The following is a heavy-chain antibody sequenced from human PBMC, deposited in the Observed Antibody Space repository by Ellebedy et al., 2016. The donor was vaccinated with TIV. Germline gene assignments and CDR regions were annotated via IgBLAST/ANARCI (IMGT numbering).Heavy chain of an antibody. J-gene: IGHJ4*02. D-gene: IGHD3-9*01. CDR3: VRDDDNDGNYFDY. Sequence: GESLKISCAASGFTFRTYGMHWVRQAPGKGLEWVAVMTNDGGLQYYTDSVKGRFTISRDNSKNTLSLQMNSLRVEDTAVYYCVRDDDNDGNYFDYWGQGTLVTVSS. CDR1: GFTFRTYG. CDR2: MTNDGGLQ. V-gene: IGHV3-30*03.